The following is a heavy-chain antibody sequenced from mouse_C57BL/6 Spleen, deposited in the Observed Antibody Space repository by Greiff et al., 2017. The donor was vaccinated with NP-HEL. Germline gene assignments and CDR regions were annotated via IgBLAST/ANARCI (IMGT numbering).Heavy chain of an antibody. J-gene: IGHJ1*03. Sequence: QVQLQQPGAELVMPGASVKLSCKASGYTFTSYWMHWVKQRPGQGLEWIGEIDPSDSYTNYNQKFKGKSTLTVDKSSSTAYMQLSSLTSEDSAVYYCASITTVVSYWYFDVWGTGTTVTVSS. V-gene: IGHV1-69*01. D-gene: IGHD1-1*01. CDR3: ASITTVVSYWYFDV. CDR1: GYTFTSYW. CDR2: IDPSDSYT.